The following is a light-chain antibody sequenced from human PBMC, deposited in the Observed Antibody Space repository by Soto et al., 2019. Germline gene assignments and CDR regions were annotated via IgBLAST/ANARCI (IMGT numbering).Light chain of an antibody. Sequence: LTQPASVSGSPGQSITISCTGTSSDVGSYNLVSWYQQHPGKAPKLMIYEVSKRPSGVSNRFSGSKSGNTASLTISGLQAEDEAAYYCCSYAGSSTSFGTGTKVTVL. V-gene: IGLV2-23*02. J-gene: IGLJ1*01. CDR2: EVS. CDR3: CSYAGSSTS. CDR1: SSDVGSYNL.